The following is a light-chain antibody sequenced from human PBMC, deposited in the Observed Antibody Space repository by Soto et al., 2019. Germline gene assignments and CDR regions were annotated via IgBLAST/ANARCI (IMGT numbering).Light chain of an antibody. CDR2: SAS. V-gene: IGKV1-39*01. CDR1: QNIRTY. J-gene: IGKJ2*01. CDR3: QQGHSTPYT. Sequence: DIQMTQSPYSLSASVGDSVTITCRASQNIRTYLNWYQQKPGRAPKLLIHSASALPSGVPSRFSGRGSGTEFTLTMRRLQPQDFATYYCQQGHSTPYTFGQGTKVEIK.